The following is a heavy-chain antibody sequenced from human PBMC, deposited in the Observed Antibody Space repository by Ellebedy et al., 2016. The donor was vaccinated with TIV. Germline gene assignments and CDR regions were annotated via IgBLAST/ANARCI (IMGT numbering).Heavy chain of an antibody. CDR2: IYSGGST. Sequence: ETLSLTXAVYGGSFSGYYWSWVRQAPGKGLEWVSVIYSGGSTYYADSVKGRFTISRDNSKNTLYLQMNSLRAEDTAVYYCAREDHWGQGTLVTVSS. J-gene: IGHJ4*02. V-gene: IGHV3-66*01. CDR1: GGSFSGYY. CDR3: AREDH.